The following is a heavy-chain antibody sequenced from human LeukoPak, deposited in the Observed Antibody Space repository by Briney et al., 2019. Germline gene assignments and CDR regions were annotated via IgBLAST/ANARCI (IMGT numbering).Heavy chain of an antibody. V-gene: IGHV1-69*05. J-gene: IGHJ5*02. CDR3: ARGPVLLWFGELGFDP. CDR2: IIPIFGTA. Sequence: SVKVSCKASGGTFSSYAISWVRQAPGQGLEWMGGIIPIFGTANYAQKFQGRVTITTDESTSTAYMELSSLRSEDTAVYYCARGPVLLWFGELGFDPWGQGTLVTVSS. CDR1: GGTFSSYA. D-gene: IGHD3-10*01.